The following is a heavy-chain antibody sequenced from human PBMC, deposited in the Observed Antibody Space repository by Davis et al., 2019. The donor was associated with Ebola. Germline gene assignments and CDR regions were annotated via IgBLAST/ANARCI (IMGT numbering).Heavy chain of an antibody. D-gene: IGHD6-19*01. CDR1: GFTFTDYY. CDR2: MSGDHLYT. J-gene: IGHJ4*02. Sequence: GESLKISCEASGFTFTDYYMTWIRQAPGKGLEWVSYMSGDHLYTNYADSVKGRFTISRDNAKNSLFLQMFSLRADDTAVYYCARDDPSGGMDSWGQGTLVTVSS. CDR3: ARDDPSGGMDS. V-gene: IGHV3-11*06.